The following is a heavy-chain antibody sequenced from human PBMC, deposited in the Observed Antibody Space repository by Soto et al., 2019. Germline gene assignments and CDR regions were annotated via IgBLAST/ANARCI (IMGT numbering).Heavy chain of an antibody. J-gene: IGHJ4*02. CDR3: ARESNAHFDY. D-gene: IGHD7-27*01. V-gene: IGHV3-7*01. CDR2: IAHDGSEK. Sequence: GGSLRLSCAVSGFTFSSYWGRWVRQAPGRGLEWVATIAHDGSEKFYVDSVKGRFTISRDNTKNSLYLQMNSLRAEDTAVYYCARESNAHFDYWGQGTMVTVSS. CDR1: GFTFSSYW.